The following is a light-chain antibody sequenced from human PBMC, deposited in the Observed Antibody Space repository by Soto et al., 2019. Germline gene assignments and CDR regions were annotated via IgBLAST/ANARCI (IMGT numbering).Light chain of an antibody. V-gene: IGKV1-5*03. Sequence: DIQMTQSPSMVSASFGDRVTITCRASQSIRSWLAWYQVKPGKAPKLLIYKASTLDSGVPSRFSGSGSGTDFTLTISDLQPDDFATYYCQQYDTYSVTFGTGTKVYIK. CDR3: QQYDTYSVT. CDR2: KAS. J-gene: IGKJ3*01. CDR1: QSIRSW.